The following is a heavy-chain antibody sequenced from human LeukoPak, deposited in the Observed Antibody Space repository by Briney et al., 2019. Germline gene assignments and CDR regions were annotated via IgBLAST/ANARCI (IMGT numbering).Heavy chain of an antibody. CDR3: ARLYYDSSGYYQICYFDY. D-gene: IGHD3-22*01. CDR2: IYYSGST. Sequence: SETPSLTCTVSGGSISSSSYYWGWIRQPPGKGLEWIGSIYYSGSTYYNPSLKSRVTISVDTSKNQFSLNLSSVTAADTAVYYCARLYYDSSGYYQICYFDYWGQGTLVTVSS. CDR1: GGSISSSSYY. J-gene: IGHJ4*02. V-gene: IGHV4-39*01.